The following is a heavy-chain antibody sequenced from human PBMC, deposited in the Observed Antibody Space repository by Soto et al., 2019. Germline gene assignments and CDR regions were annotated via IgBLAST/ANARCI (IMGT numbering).Heavy chain of an antibody. Sequence: QVQLVESGGGVVQPGRSLRLSCAASGFTFRNYGMHWVRQAPGKGLEWVAVIRYDGSNKYYADSVKGRFTISRDNSKSTLHLQMNSLRAEDTAVYYCTRDVSSRYFDLWGRGSLVTVSS. V-gene: IGHV3-33*01. CDR1: GFTFRNYG. J-gene: IGHJ2*01. CDR2: IRYDGSNK. CDR3: TRDVSSRYFDL.